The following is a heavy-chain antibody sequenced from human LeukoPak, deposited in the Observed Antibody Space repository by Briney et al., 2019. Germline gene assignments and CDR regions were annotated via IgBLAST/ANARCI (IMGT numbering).Heavy chain of an antibody. V-gene: IGHV3-23*01. D-gene: IGHD3-3*01. CDR2: ISGSGGST. CDR1: GFTFSSYA. CDR3: AKVTIFGVVPPQFDY. Sequence: GGSLRLSCAASGFTFSSYAMSWVRQAPGEGLEWVSAISGSGGSTYYADSVKGRFTISRDNSKNTLYLQMNSLRAEDTAVYYCAKVTIFGVVPPQFDYWGQGTLVTVSS. J-gene: IGHJ4*02.